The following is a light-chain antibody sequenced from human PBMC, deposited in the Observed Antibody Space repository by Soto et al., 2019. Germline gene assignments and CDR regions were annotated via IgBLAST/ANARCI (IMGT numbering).Light chain of an antibody. J-gene: IGLJ1*01. V-gene: IGLV2-14*01. CDR3: NSYTSSTTFPRV. CDR2: EVS. CDR1: SSDVGGYNY. Sequence: QSALTQPASVSGSLGQSITISCTGTSSDVGGYNYVSWYQQHPGEAPKLMIYEVSHRPSGVSNRFSGSKSGNTASLTISGLQAEDEADYYCNSYTSSTTFPRVFGTGTKVTVL.